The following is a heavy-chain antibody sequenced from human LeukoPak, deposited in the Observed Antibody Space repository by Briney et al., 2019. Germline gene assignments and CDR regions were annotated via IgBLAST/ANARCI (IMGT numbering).Heavy chain of an antibody. CDR3: ARAIQLRLGELSFLDY. J-gene: IGHJ4*02. CDR2: ISSSSSTI. V-gene: IGHV3-48*04. D-gene: IGHD3-16*02. Sequence: GGSLRLSCAASGFTFSSYSMNWVRQAPGKGLEWVSYISSSSSTIYYADSVKGRFTISRDNAKNSLYLQMNSLRAEDTAVYYCARAIQLRLGELSFLDYWGQGTLVTVSS. CDR1: GFTFSSYS.